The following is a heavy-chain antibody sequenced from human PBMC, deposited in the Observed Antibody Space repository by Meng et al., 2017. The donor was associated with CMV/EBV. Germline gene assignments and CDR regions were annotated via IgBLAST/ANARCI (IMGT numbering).Heavy chain of an antibody. D-gene: IGHD2-2*03. CDR3: ARAPKLGYCSSTSCYRLGGDAFDI. Sequence: SLCCSRQPPGKVLARIVGIYSSGSTYYNPSLKSRVTLSVDTSKNQFSLKLSSVTTADTAVYYCARAPKLGYCSSTSCYRLGGDAFDIWGQGTMVTVSS. CDR2: IYSSGST. V-gene: IGHV4-39*07. J-gene: IGHJ3*02. CDR1: S.